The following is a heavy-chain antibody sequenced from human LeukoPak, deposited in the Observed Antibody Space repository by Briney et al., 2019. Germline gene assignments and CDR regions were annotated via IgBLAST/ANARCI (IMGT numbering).Heavy chain of an antibody. Sequence: SETLSLTCTVSGGSINSYYWSWIRQPPGKGLEWIGYIYYSGGTNYNPSLNSRVTISIDTSKNQFSLKLRSVTAADTAVYYCARVSSRWSQYFQHWGQDTLVTVSS. D-gene: IGHD6-19*01. CDR2: IYYSGGT. CDR1: GGSINSYY. J-gene: IGHJ1*01. V-gene: IGHV4-59*01. CDR3: ARVSSRWSQYFQH.